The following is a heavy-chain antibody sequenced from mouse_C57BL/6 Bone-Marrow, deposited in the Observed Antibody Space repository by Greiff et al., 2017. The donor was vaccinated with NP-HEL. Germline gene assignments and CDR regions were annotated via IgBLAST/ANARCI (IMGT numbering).Heavy chain of an antibody. J-gene: IGHJ2*01. Sequence: QVQLKESGAELARPGASVKLSCKASGYTFTSYGISWVKQRTGQGLEWIGEIYPRSGNTYYNEKFKGKATLTADKSSSTAYMELRSLTSEDSAVYFCAPYYYGSSDFDYWGQGTTLTVSS. V-gene: IGHV1-81*01. CDR3: APYYYGSSDFDY. CDR2: IYPRSGNT. CDR1: GYTFTSYG. D-gene: IGHD1-1*01.